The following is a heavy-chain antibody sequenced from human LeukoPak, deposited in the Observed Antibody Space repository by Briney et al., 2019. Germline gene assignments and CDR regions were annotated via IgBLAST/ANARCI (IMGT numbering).Heavy chain of an antibody. Sequence: PGGSLRLSCAASGFTFSSYAMSWVRQAPGKGLEWVSAISGSGGSTYYADSVKGRFTISRDNSKNTLYLQMNSLRAEDTAVYYCAKDGSSGSSATYYYDGMDVWGQGTTVTVSS. CDR3: AKDGSSGSSATYYYDGMDV. V-gene: IGHV3-23*01. CDR2: ISGSGGST. D-gene: IGHD6-19*01. CDR1: GFTFSSYA. J-gene: IGHJ6*02.